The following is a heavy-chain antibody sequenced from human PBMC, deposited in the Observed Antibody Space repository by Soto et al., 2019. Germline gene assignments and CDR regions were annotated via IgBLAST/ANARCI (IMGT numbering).Heavy chain of an antibody. Sequence: GASVKVSCKASGGTFSSYAISWVRQAPGQGLEWMGGIIPIFGTANYAQKFQGRVTITADESTSTAYMELSSLRSEDTAVYYCARDMITIFGVVKGLYYYYGMDVWGQGTTVTVSS. D-gene: IGHD3-3*01. CDR2: IIPIFGTA. J-gene: IGHJ6*02. V-gene: IGHV1-69*13. CDR1: GGTFSSYA. CDR3: ARDMITIFGVVKGLYYYYGMDV.